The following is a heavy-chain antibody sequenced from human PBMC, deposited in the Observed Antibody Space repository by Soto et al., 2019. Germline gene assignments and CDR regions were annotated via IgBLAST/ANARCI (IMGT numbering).Heavy chain of an antibody. V-gene: IGHV1-8*01. CDR2: LNPNSGKT. Sequence: QVKLVQSGAEVKKPGASVKVSCKASGDTFTSYDINWLLKATGPGLEWMGWLNPNSGKTGYAQKFQGRVTMTRNTSISTAYMELSSLGSEDTAVYYCARERTVAGNDYWGQGTLVTVSS. J-gene: IGHJ4*02. D-gene: IGHD6-19*01. CDR3: ARERTVAGNDY. CDR1: GDTFTSYD.